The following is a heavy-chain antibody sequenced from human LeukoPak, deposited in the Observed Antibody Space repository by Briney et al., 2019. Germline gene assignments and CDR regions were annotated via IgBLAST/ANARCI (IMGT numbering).Heavy chain of an antibody. J-gene: IGHJ3*02. CDR1: GGTFSGYA. CDR3: ARGYYDSSGYGNRHAFDI. CDR2: IIPIFGTA. D-gene: IGHD3-22*01. Sequence: SVKVSCKASGGTFSGYAISWVRQAPGQGLEWMGGIIPIFGTANYAQKFQGRVTITADESTSTAYMELSSLRSEDTAVYYCARGYYDSSGYGNRHAFDIWGQGTMVTVSS. V-gene: IGHV1-69*13.